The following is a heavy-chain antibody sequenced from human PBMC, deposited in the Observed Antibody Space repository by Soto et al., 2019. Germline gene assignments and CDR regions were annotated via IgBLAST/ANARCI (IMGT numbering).Heavy chain of an antibody. CDR2: ISGSGGIT. Sequence: GGSLRLSCAASGFTLRSYSMNWFRQAPGKGLEWVSYISGSGGITYSADSVKGRFTISRDNSKNILYLQMNSLRAEDTAVYYCARDREAGTPRWGQGTLVTVSS. J-gene: IGHJ4*02. D-gene: IGHD1-1*01. CDR1: GFTLRSYS. CDR3: ARDREAGTPR. V-gene: IGHV3-48*01.